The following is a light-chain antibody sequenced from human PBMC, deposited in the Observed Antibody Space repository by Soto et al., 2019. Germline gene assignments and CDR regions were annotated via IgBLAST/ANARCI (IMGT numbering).Light chain of an antibody. CDR3: QSFDAGVSGYV. CDR2: GNK. J-gene: IGLJ1*01. Sequence: QSVLTQPPSVSGALGQRATISCTGSGLNIGAGYDVHWYQQLPGTAPKVVIYGNKIRPSGVPDRFSGSKSGTSASLAITGLQAEDEAEYYCQSFDAGVSGYVFGPGTKLTVL. CDR1: GLNIGAGYD. V-gene: IGLV1-40*01.